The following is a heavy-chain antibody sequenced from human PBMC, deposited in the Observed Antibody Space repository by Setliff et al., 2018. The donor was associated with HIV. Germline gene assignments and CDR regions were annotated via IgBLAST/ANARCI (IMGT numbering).Heavy chain of an antibody. CDR2: ITPRGGDA. CDR3: ARDNVVWAKDL. V-gene: IGHV1-46*01. CDR1: GGTFSSYA. Sequence: RASVKVSCKASGGTFSSYAISWVRQAPGQGLEWMGIITPRGGDANYEQKFQGRVTMTRDTSTSTVYMELSSLTYEDTAIYYCARDNVVWAKDLWGQGTLVTVSS. J-gene: IGHJ5*02. D-gene: IGHD2-8*01.